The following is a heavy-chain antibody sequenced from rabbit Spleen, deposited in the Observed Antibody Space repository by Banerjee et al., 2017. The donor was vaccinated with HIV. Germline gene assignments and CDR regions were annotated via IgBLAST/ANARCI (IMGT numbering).Heavy chain of an antibody. Sequence: QSLEESGGDLVKPGASLTLTCKASGFTISSSYYMCWVRQAPGKGLEWIAYIYGGSSGSTYYASWAKGRFTISKTSSTVTLQMTSLTGADTATYFCVRWGSGNLYLTYNLWGPGTLVTVS. CDR1: GFTISSSYY. CDR3: VRWGSGNLYLTYNL. V-gene: IGHV1S40*01. CDR2: IYGGSSGST. D-gene: IGHD3-1*01. J-gene: IGHJ4*01.